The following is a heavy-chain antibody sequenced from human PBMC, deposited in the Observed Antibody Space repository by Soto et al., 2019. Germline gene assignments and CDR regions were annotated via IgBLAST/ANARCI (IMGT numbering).Heavy chain of an antibody. J-gene: IGHJ6*02. CDR1: GGSISSGDYY. CDR3: ARGGVDTAMAIYYYYYGMDV. D-gene: IGHD5-18*01. CDR2: IYYSGST. Sequence: SETLSLTCTVSGGSISSGDYYWSWIRQPPGKGLEWIGYIYYSGSTYYNPSLKSRVTISVDTSKNQFSLKLGSVTAADTAVYYCARGGVDTAMAIYYYYYGMDVWGQGTTVTVSS. V-gene: IGHV4-30-4*01.